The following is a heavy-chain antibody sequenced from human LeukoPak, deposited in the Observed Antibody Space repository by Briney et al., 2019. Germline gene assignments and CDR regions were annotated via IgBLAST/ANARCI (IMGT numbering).Heavy chain of an antibody. CDR2: INHSGST. D-gene: IGHD2-8*01. Sequence: PSETLSLTCAVYGGSFSGYYWSWIRQPPGKGLEWIGEINHSGSTNYNPSLKSRVTISLDTSKNQFSLRLSSVTAADTAVYYCARDNGPLDYWGQGTLITVSS. CDR1: GGSFSGYY. V-gene: IGHV4-34*01. CDR3: ARDNGPLDY. J-gene: IGHJ4*02.